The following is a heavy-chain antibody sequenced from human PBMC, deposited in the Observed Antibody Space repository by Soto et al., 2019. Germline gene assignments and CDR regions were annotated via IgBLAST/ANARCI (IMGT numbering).Heavy chain of an antibody. J-gene: IGHJ5*02. Sequence: QVQLVESGGGVVQPGRSLRLSCTASGFTFRNYGMHWVRQAPGKGLEWVAVISFDGNNEYYSGSVKGRLTTSRDNFTDTLYLLMTSLTAEDTPVYYCSKDLLTTTLTTPGSWSQGTVVTVSS. CDR3: SKDLLTTTLTTPGS. CDR2: ISFDGNNE. D-gene: IGHD1-26*01. V-gene: IGHV3-30*18. CDR1: GFTFRNYG.